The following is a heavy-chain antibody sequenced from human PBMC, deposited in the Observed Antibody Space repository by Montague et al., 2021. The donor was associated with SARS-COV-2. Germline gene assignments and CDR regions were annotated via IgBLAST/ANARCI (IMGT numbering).Heavy chain of an antibody. CDR2: TYYRSKWHN. V-gene: IGHV6-1*01. J-gene: IGHJ4*02. CDR3: ARGWVATIPHMDN. D-gene: IGHD5-12*01. CDR1: GASVSSNSAA. Sequence: CAISGASVSSNSAAWNWIRQSPSRGLEWLGRTYYRSKWHNDYAVSVKSRITINPDTSKNQFSLQLKSVTPEDTAVYYCARGWVATIPHMDNWGQGSLVIVSS.